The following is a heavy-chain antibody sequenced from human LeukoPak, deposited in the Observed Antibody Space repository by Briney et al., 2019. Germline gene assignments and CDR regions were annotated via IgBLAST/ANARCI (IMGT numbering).Heavy chain of an antibody. D-gene: IGHD6-19*01. CDR3: ARDLVAVAGNDY. J-gene: IGHJ4*02. CDR1: GYTFTGYY. Sequence: ASVKVSCKASGYTFTGYYMHWVRLAPGQGLEWMGWINPNSGGTNYAQKFQGRVTMTRDTSISTAYMELSRLRSDDTAVYYCARDLVAVAGNDYWGQGTLVTVSS. CDR2: INPNSGGT. V-gene: IGHV1-2*02.